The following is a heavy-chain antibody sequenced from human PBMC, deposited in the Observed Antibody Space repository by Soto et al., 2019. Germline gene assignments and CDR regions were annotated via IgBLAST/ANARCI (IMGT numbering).Heavy chain of an antibody. CDR2: INSDGSST. J-gene: IGHJ6*02. D-gene: IGHD6-6*01. CDR1: GFTFSSYW. V-gene: IGHV3-74*01. Sequence: HPGGSLRLSCAASGFTFSSYWMHWVRQAPGKGLVWVSRINSDGSSTSYADSVKGRFTISRDNAKNTLYLQMNSLRAEDTAVYYCARGSEYSSSSSRYYYYYYGMYVWGQGTTVTVSS. CDR3: ARGSEYSSSSSRYYYYYYGMYV.